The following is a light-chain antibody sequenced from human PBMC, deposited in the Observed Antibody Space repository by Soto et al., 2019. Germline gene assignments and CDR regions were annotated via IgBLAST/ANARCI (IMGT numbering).Light chain of an antibody. CDR1: HSISNY. J-gene: IGKJ2*01. CDR2: DSS. CDR3: HQRSNWPQT. V-gene: IGKV3-11*01. Sequence: EIVLTQSPVTLSLSPGDRATLSCRASHSISNYLAWYQQKPGQAPRLLIYDSSNTATGIPGRFSGSGSGTDFTLTISSLEPEDFAVYYCHQRSNWPQTFGQGTRLEIK.